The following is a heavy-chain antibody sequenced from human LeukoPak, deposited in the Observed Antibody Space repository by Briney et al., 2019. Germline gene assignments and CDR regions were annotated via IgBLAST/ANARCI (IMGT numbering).Heavy chain of an antibody. CDR2: IYYSGST. D-gene: IGHD2-2*02. J-gene: IGHJ3*02. CDR3: ARRFRRRGYCSSTSCYSDAFDI. CDR1: GGSISSYY. V-gene: IGHV4-59*08. Sequence: SETLSLTCTVSGGSISSYYWSWIRQHPGKGLEWIGYIYYSGSTYSNPSLKSRVTISVDTSKNQSSLKLSSVTAADTAVYYCARRFRRRGYCSSTSCYSDAFDIWGQGTMVTVSS.